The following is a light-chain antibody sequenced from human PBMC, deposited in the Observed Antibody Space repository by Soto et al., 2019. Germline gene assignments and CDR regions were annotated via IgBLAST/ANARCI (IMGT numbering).Light chain of an antibody. CDR3: QQLHGYPIT. V-gene: IGKV1-5*03. CDR2: KAS. Sequence: DIKMTQSPSTLSGSVGDRVTITCRASQTISSWLAWYQQKPGKAPKLLIYKASTLKSGVPSRFSGSGSGTEFTLTISSLQPEDFATYYCQQLHGYPITVGQGTRLEIK. J-gene: IGKJ5*01. CDR1: QTISSW.